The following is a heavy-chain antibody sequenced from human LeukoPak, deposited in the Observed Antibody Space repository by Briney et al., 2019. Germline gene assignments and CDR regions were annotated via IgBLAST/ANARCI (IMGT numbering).Heavy chain of an antibody. V-gene: IGHV3-7*01. CDR3: ARHLSRGQNFDY. Sequence: GGSLRLSCAASGFTFSNSWMSWFRQAPGQRLEWLASIKDDGSDTYYLESVKGRFTISRDNAKTSLFLQMDGLRADDTAVFFCARHLSRGQNFDYWGQGTLVTVSS. J-gene: IGHJ4*02. CDR1: GFTFSNSW. CDR2: IKDDGSDT.